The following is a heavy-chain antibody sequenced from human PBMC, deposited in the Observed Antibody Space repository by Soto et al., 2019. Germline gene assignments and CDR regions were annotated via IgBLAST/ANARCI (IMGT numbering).Heavy chain of an antibody. CDR3: AKDVSRQLERGAFDI. CDR1: GFTFDDYA. J-gene: IGHJ3*02. D-gene: IGHD6-6*01. V-gene: IGHV3-9*01. CDR2: ISWNSGSI. Sequence: GGSLRLSCAASGFTFDDYAMHWVRQAPGKGLEWVSGISWNSGSIGYADSVKGRFTISRDNAKNSLYLQMNSLRAEDTALYYCAKDVSRQLERGAFDIWGQGTMVTVSS.